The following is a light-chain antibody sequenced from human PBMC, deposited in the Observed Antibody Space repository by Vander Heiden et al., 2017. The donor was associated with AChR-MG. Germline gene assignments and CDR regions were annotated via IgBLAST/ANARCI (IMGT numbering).Light chain of an antibody. J-gene: IGKJ1*01. CDR2: KAS. Sequence: DIQMTQSPSTLSASVGDRVTITCRASQSISSWLAWYQQKPGKAPKLLIYKASSLESGVPSRFRGRGSGTEFTLTISSLQPDDFATYYCQQENSSLRTFGQRTKVEIK. CDR3: QQENSSLRT. V-gene: IGKV1-5*03. CDR1: QSISSW.